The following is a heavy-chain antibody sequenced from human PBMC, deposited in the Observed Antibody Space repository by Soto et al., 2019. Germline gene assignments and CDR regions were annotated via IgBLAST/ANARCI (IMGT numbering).Heavy chain of an antibody. D-gene: IGHD6-19*01. V-gene: IGHV3-7*01. Sequence: GSLRLSCAASGFTFSSYWMSWVRQAPGKGLEWVANIKQDGSEKYYVDSVKGRFTISRDNAKNSLYLQMNSLRAEDTAVYYCARVWRGTVAGTDYWGQGTLVTVSS. CDR3: ARVWRGTVAGTDY. J-gene: IGHJ4*02. CDR2: IKQDGSEK. CDR1: GFTFSSYW.